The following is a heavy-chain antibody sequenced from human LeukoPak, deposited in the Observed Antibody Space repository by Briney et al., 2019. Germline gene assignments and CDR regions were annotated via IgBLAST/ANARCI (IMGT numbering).Heavy chain of an antibody. CDR3: AKDDSAATAMVSLEAQHY. Sequence: PGGSLRLSCAASGFTFSDYYMSWIRQAPGKGLEWVSYISSSGSTIYYADSVKGRFTISRDNAKNTLYLQMNSLRAEDTAVYYCAKDDSAATAMVSLEAQHYWGQGTLVTVSS. CDR1: GFTFSDYY. CDR2: ISSSGSTI. J-gene: IGHJ4*02. V-gene: IGHV3-11*01. D-gene: IGHD5-18*01.